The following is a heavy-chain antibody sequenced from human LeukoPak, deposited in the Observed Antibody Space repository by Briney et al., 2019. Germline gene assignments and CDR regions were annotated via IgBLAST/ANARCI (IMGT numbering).Heavy chain of an antibody. V-gene: IGHV6-1*01. CDR1: GDSVSSNSAA. CDR2: TYYRSKWYN. CDR3: AGHSTSSRDTFDV. D-gene: IGHD6-13*01. Sequence: SQTLSLTCAISGDSVSSNSAAWNWIRQSPSRGLEWLGRTYYRSKWYNDYAVSVKSQIIINADTSKNQFSLMLNSVTPDDTAVYYCAGHSTSSRDTFDVWGQGTMVTVSS. J-gene: IGHJ3*01.